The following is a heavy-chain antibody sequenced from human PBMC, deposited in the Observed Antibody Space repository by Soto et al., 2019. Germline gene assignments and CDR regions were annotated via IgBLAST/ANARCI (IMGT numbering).Heavy chain of an antibody. Sequence: QVQLVESGGGVVQPGRSLRLSCAASGFSFRSHGMHWVRQAPGKGLEWVAVIWYDGSKKYYADSVKGRFTISRDNSKNTLYLEMNSLRAEDTAVYYCARDSTGVTTYFASWGQGSLFTVSS. V-gene: IGHV3-33*01. CDR2: IWYDGSKK. CDR3: ARDSTGVTTYFAS. J-gene: IGHJ4*02. D-gene: IGHD4-17*01. CDR1: GFSFRSHG.